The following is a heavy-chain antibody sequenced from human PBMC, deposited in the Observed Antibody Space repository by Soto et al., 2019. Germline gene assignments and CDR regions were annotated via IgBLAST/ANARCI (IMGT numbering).Heavy chain of an antibody. Sequence: QLQLQESGPGLVKPSETLSLTCTVSGGSISSSSYYWGWIRQPPGKGLEWIGSIYYSGSTYYNPSLKSRVTISGDTAKNQFSLKLSSVTAADTAVYYCARLTKIAAAGTSEAFDIWGQGTMVTVSS. CDR1: GGSISSSSYY. V-gene: IGHV4-39*01. D-gene: IGHD6-13*01. CDR2: IYYSGST. CDR3: ARLTKIAAAGTSEAFDI. J-gene: IGHJ3*02.